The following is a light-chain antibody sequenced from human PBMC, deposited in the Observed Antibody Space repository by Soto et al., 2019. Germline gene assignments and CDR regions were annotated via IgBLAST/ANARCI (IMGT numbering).Light chain of an antibody. CDR3: AAWDDSLSGPV. Sequence: QSVLTQPPSASGTLGRRVSISCSGSSSNIGSNPVNGYQQLPGTVPRLLIHNNNQRPSGVPDRFSGSKSGTSASLAISGLLSEHEADYYCAAWDDSLSGPVFGTGTKLTVL. J-gene: IGLJ1*01. V-gene: IGLV1-44*01. CDR1: SSNIGSNP. CDR2: NNN.